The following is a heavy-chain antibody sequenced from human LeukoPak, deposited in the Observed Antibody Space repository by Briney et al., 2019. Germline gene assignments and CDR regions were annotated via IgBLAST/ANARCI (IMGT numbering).Heavy chain of an antibody. J-gene: IGHJ4*02. CDR2: ISYDGSNK. CDR1: GFTFSSYW. Sequence: GSLRLSCAASGFTFSSYWMSWVRQAPGKGLEWVAVISYDGSNKYYADSVKGRFTISRDNSKNTLYLQMNSLRAEDTAVYYCAKDSGGYCSSTSCYTFDYWGQGTLVTVSS. V-gene: IGHV3-30*18. D-gene: IGHD2-2*02. CDR3: AKDSGGYCSSTSCYTFDY.